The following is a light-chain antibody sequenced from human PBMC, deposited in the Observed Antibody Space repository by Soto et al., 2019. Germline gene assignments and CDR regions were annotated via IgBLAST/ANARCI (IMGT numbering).Light chain of an antibody. CDR3: QQYNNWPLT. CDR1: ESVSTN. Sequence: EIEMTQSPATLSLAPGERVTLSCRASESVSTNLAWYQQKAGQAPRLLIYGASTRATGIPARFSGSGSGTEFTLTISSLQSEDVAVYWCQQYNNWPLTFGPGTRLEI. J-gene: IGKJ5*01. V-gene: IGKV3-15*01. CDR2: GAS.